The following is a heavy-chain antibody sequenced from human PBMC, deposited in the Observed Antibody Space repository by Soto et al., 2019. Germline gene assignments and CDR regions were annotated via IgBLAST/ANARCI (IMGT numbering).Heavy chain of an antibody. D-gene: IGHD1-26*01. Sequence: KPSETLSLTCTVSGGSMSSGSYYWSWIRQPPGKGLEWIGYIYYSGSTNYNPSLKSRVTISVDTSKNQFSLKLSSVTAADTAVYYCARDRSGSYYDAFDIWGQGTMVTVSS. J-gene: IGHJ3*02. CDR1: GGSMSSGSYY. CDR2: IYYSGST. V-gene: IGHV4-61*01. CDR3: ARDRSGSYYDAFDI.